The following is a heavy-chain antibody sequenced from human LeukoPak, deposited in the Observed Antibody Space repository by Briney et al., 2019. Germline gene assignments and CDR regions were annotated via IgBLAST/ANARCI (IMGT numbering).Heavy chain of an antibody. V-gene: IGHV4-59*01. CDR3: ARGGSWPDYFDY. CDR1: GGSISSYY. D-gene: IGHD6-13*01. CDR2: IYYSGST. J-gene: IGHJ4*02. Sequence: PSETLSLTCTVSGGSISSYYWSWIRQPPGKGLEWIGYIYYSGSTNYNPSLKSRVTISVDTSKNQFSLKLSSVTAADTAVYYCARGGSWPDYFDYWGQGTLVTVSS.